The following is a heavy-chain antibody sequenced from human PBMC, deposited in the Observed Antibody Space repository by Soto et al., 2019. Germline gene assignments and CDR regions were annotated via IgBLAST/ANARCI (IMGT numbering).Heavy chain of an antibody. CDR3: AKLVLELSQVDY. V-gene: IGHV3-23*01. CDR2: ISGSGGST. D-gene: IGHD3-16*02. CDR1: GFTFSSYA. Sequence: GSLRLSCAASGFTFSSYAMSWVRQAPGKGLEWVSAISGSGGSTYYADSVKGRFTISRDNSKNTLYLQMNSLRAEDTAVYYCAKLVLELSQVDYWGQGTLVTVSS. J-gene: IGHJ4*02.